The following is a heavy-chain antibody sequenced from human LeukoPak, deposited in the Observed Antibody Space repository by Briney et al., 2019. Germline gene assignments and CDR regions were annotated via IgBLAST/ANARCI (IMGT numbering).Heavy chain of an antibody. J-gene: IGHJ4*02. CDR1: GGSFSGHY. Sequence: SETPSLTCAVYGGSFSGHYWTWIRQSPGKGLDWIGEINHSGSTNYNPSLKSRVTLSLDTSKNQFSLKLTSLIAADTAMYFCARRAYSSNWLTNRYFFDSWGQGTRVTVTS. D-gene: IGHD6-19*01. V-gene: IGHV4-34*01. CDR2: INHSGST. CDR3: ARRAYSSNWLTNRYFFDS.